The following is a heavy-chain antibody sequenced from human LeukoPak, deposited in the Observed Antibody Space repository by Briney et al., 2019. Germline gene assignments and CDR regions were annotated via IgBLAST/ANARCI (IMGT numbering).Heavy chain of an antibody. D-gene: IGHD3-10*01. Sequence: SETLSLTCAVYGGSFSGYYWSWIRQPPGKGLEWIGEINHSGSTNYNPSLKSRVTISVDTSKNQFSLKLCSVTAADTAVYYCARSLRMVRGTQYNWFDPWGQGTLVTVSS. CDR1: GGSFSGYY. J-gene: IGHJ5*02. V-gene: IGHV4-34*01. CDR2: INHSGST. CDR3: ARSLRMVRGTQYNWFDP.